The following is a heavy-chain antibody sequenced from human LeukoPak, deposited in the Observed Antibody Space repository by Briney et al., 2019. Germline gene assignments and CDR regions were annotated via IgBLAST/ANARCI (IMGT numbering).Heavy chain of an antibody. D-gene: IGHD2-8*01. CDR2: VNLQGST. V-gene: IGHV4-4*02. Sequence: PSETLSLTCGVSGGSITQTNYWTWVRQPPEKGLEWIGEVNLQGSTNYNPSLMGRVAISVHTSENHVSLQLTSVTAADTAVYYCSRENGAFSPFGYWGQGTLVTVPS. CDR3: SRENGAFSPFGY. J-gene: IGHJ4*02. CDR1: GGSITQTNY.